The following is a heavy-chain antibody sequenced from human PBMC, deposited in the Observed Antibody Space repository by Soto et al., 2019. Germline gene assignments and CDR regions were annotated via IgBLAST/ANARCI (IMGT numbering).Heavy chain of an antibody. V-gene: IGHV6-1*01. Sequence: SQTLSLTCAISGDSVSSNTASWNWIRQSPSRGLEWPGRTYFRSKWYNDYAVSVKSRIIINPDTSNNQFSLQLNSVTPEDTAVYFCAKGDNLGPKTGYAFDPWGQRIMVTVSS. D-gene: IGHD5-12*01. CDR1: GDSVSSNTAS. J-gene: IGHJ5*02. CDR3: AKGDNLGPKTGYAFDP. CDR2: TYFRSKWYN.